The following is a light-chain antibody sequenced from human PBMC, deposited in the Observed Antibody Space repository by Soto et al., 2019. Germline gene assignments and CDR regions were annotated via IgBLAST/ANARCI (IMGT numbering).Light chain of an antibody. CDR1: QSVGSN. Sequence: EILLTQSPATLPVPPGERATLSCRASQSVGSNLAWFQQKPGQAPRLLIYGSSTRATGVPARFSGSGSGADFTLTISNLQSEDFAVYYCQQYTNWPPITFGQGTRLE. CDR2: GSS. CDR3: QQYTNWPPIT. J-gene: IGKJ5*01. V-gene: IGKV3-15*01.